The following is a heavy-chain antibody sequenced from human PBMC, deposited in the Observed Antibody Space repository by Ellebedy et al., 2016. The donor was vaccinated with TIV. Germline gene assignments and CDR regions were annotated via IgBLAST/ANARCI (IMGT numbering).Heavy chain of an antibody. V-gene: IGHV1-69*04. CDR1: GTTFSSYA. Sequence: AASVKVSCKASGTTFSSYAISWVRQAPGQGLEWMGRIIPILDIATYAQKFQGRVTITADKSTSTVYMSLSSLRSDDTAVFYCARAGPLIGDYERYNFDSWGQGTLVTVSS. J-gene: IGHJ4*02. CDR2: IIPILDIA. D-gene: IGHD4-17*01. CDR3: ARAGPLIGDYERYNFDS.